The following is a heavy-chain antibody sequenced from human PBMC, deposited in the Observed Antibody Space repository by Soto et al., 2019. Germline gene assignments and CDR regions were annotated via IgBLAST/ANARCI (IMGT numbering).Heavy chain of an antibody. Sequence: QLQLQESGPGLVKPSETLSLTCTVSGGSISSSSYYWGWIRQPPGKGLEWIGSIYYSGSTYYNPSLKSRVTXXVXTXXNQFSLKLSSVTAADTAVYYCASPLQSSILWAFDYWGQGTLVTVSS. J-gene: IGHJ4*02. CDR3: ASPLQSSILWAFDY. V-gene: IGHV4-39*01. D-gene: IGHD3-16*01. CDR1: GGSISSSSYY. CDR2: IYYSGST.